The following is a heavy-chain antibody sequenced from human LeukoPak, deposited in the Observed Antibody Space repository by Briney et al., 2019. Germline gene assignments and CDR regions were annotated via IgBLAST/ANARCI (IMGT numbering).Heavy chain of an antibody. Sequence: SETLSLTCTVSGGSISSYYWSWIRQPAGKGLEWIGRIYTSGSINYNPSLKSRVTMSVDTSKNQFSLKLSSVAAADTAVYYCARTRTMVRGVIPSNWFDPWGQGTLVTVSS. CDR3: ARTRTMVRGVIPSNWFDP. J-gene: IGHJ5*02. CDR1: GGSISSYY. CDR2: IYTSGSI. V-gene: IGHV4-4*07. D-gene: IGHD3-10*01.